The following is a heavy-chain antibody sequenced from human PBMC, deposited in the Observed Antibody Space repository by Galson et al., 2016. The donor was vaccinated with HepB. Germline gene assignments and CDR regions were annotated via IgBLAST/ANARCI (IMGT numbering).Heavy chain of an antibody. CDR1: GFTFSSYN. J-gene: IGHJ6*02. CDR3: ARDREGTSWFSGDYDHYGMDV. V-gene: IGHV3-21*01. CDR2: ISRSSRHI. D-gene: IGHD6-13*01. Sequence: SLRLSCAASGFTFSSYNMNWVRQAPGKGLEWVSSISRSSRHIYYADSVKGRFTIPRDNAKNSLYLQMNSLRVEDTAVYFCARDREGTSWFSGDYDHYGMDVWGQGTTVTVSS.